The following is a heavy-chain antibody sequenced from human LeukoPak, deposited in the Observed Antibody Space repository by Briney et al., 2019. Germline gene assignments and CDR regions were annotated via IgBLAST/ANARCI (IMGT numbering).Heavy chain of an antibody. V-gene: IGHV4-34*01. Sequence: SETLSLTCAVYGGSFSGYYWSWIRQPPGKGLEWIGEINHSGSTNYNPSLKSRVTISVDTSKNQFSLKLSSVTAADTAVYYCARLATTEVSGTDYWGQGTLVTVSS. CDR3: ARLATTEVSGTDY. J-gene: IGHJ4*02. D-gene: IGHD4-23*01. CDR2: INHSGST. CDR1: GGSFSGYY.